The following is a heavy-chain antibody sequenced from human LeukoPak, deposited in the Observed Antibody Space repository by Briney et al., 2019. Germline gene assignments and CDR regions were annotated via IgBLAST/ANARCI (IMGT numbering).Heavy chain of an antibody. CDR1: GFTFNYAW. D-gene: IGHD1-7*01. Sequence: GGSLRLSCEASGFTFNYAWMSWVRQAPGKGLEWVGQTVSEIDGGTTDYAAPVKGRFTISRDDSKSTLYLQMNSLKIEDTAVYYCTTDEDWNYARKDVWGQGATVIVSS. V-gene: IGHV3-15*04. CDR2: TVSEIDGGTT. CDR3: TTDEDWNYARKDV. J-gene: IGHJ6*02.